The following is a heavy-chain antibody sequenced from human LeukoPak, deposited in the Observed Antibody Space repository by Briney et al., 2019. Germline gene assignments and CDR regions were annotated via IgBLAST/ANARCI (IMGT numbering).Heavy chain of an antibody. CDR3: ATDRETYYYDSGGFSF. Sequence: APVKVSCKASGYTFTAYYMHWVRQAPGKGLEWMGGFDPEDGETIYAQKFQGRVTMTEDTSTDTAYMELSSLRSEDTAVYYCATDRETYYYDSGGFSFWGQGTLVTVSS. CDR1: GYTFTAYY. D-gene: IGHD3-22*01. J-gene: IGHJ4*02. V-gene: IGHV1-24*01. CDR2: FDPEDGET.